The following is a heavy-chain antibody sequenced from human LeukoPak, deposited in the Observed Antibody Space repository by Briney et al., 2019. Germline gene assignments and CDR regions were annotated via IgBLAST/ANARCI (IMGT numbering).Heavy chain of an antibody. D-gene: IGHD6-13*01. CDR3: AKKTPGTHPFDC. CDR1: GFTFSSSA. J-gene: IGHJ4*02. CDR2: SGTDGDT. Sequence: GGSLRLSCAASGFTFSSSAMNWVRQAPGEGLEWVSASGTDGDTYYAASVKGRFTISRDNSKNTLYLQMTSLRAEDTAVYYCAKKTPGTHPFDCWGQGTLVTVSP. V-gene: IGHV3-23*01.